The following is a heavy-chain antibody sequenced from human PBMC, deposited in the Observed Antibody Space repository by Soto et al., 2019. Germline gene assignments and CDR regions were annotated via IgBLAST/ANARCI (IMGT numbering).Heavy chain of an antibody. CDR3: ASHSSLRGYCISTSCYGYYYGMDV. CDR2: IIPIFGTA. Sequence: QVQLVQSGAEVKKPGSSVKVSCKASGGTFSSYAISWVRQAPGQGLEWMGGIIPIFGTADYAQKFQGRVTITAYESTSTAYMELSSLRSEDTAVYYCASHSSLRGYCISTSCYGYYYGMDVWGQGTTVTVSS. V-gene: IGHV1-69*12. D-gene: IGHD2-2*01. J-gene: IGHJ6*02. CDR1: GGTFSSYA.